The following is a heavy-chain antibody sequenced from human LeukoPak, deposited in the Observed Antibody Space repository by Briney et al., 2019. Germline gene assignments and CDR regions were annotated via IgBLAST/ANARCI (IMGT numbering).Heavy chain of an antibody. Sequence: PGGSLRLSCAASGFTFSSYSMNWVRQAPGKGLEWVSYISSSSTIYYADSVKGRFTISRDNAKNSLYLQMNSLRAEDTAVYYCAREPVVHPDYWGQGTLVTVSS. J-gene: IGHJ4*02. CDR1: GFTFSSYS. CDR2: ISSSSTI. V-gene: IGHV3-48*01. CDR3: AREPVVHPDY. D-gene: IGHD2-15*01.